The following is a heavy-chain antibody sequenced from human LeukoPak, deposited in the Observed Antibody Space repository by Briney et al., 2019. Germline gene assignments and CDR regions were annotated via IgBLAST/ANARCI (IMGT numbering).Heavy chain of an antibody. J-gene: IGHJ6*03. Sequence: SETLSLTCTVSGGSISSYYWSWIRQPPGKGLEWIGYIYYSGSTNYNPSLKSRVTISVDTSKNQFSLKLSSVTAADTAVYYCARDNIKYYGSGSHYYYYYYMDVWGKGTTVTVSS. CDR1: GGSISSYY. CDR3: ARDNIKYYGSGSHYYYYYYMDV. V-gene: IGHV4-59*01. D-gene: IGHD3-10*01. CDR2: IYYSGST.